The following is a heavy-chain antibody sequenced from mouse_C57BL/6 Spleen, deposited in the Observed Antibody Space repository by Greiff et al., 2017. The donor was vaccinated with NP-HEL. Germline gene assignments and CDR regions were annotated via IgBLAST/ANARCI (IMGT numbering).Heavy chain of an antibody. Sequence: VKLQESGAELVRPGTSVKVSCKASGYAFTNYLIEWVKQRPGQGLEWIGVINPGSGGTNYNEKFKGKATLTADKSSSTAYMQLSSLTSEDSAVYFCARWGYDGYWGFAYWGQGTLVTVSA. J-gene: IGHJ3*01. CDR2: INPGSGGT. CDR1: GYAFTNYL. CDR3: ARWGYDGYWGFAY. V-gene: IGHV1-54*01. D-gene: IGHD2-3*01.